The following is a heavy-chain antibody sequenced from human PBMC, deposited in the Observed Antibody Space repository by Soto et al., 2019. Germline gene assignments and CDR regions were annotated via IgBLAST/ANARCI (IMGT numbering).Heavy chain of an antibody. Sequence: EVQLVESGGGLVQPGGSLRLSCAASGFTVSSNYMSWVRQAPGKGLEWVSVIYSGGSTYYADSVKGRFTISRDNSKNTLYLQMNSLRAEDTAVYYCARDQSACSSTCCDWYFDLWGRGTLVTVSS. CDR1: GFTVSSNY. D-gene: IGHD2-2*01. J-gene: IGHJ2*01. CDR3: ARDQSACSSTCCDWYFDL. V-gene: IGHV3-66*01. CDR2: IYSGGST.